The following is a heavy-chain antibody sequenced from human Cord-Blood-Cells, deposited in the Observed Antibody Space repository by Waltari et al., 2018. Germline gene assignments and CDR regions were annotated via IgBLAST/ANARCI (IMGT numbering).Heavy chain of an antibody. J-gene: IGHJ4*02. D-gene: IGHD3-3*01. Sequence: QVQLQQSGPGLVKPSQTLSLTCAISGDSVSSNSAAWNWIRQSPSIGLEWLGRTYYRSKWYNDYAVSVKSRITINPDTSKNQFSLQLNSVTTEDTAVYYCARDRIGSYDFWSGYYFDYWGQGTLVTVSS. CDR1: GDSVSSNSAA. CDR2: TYYRSKWYN. V-gene: IGHV6-1*01. CDR3: ARDRIGSYDFWSGYYFDY.